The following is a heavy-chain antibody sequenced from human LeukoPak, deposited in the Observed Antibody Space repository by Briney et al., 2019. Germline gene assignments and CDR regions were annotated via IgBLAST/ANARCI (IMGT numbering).Heavy chain of an antibody. D-gene: IGHD3-9*01. CDR3: ARGVRLNYGILTGYWRTDAFDI. V-gene: IGHV3-21*01. Sequence: PGGSLRLSCVASGFTFSSYSMNWVRQAPGKGLEWVSSISSSSSYIYYADSVKGRFTISRDNAKNSLYLQMNSLRAEDTAVYYCARGVRLNYGILTGYWRTDAFDIWGQGTMVTVSS. CDR2: ISSSSSYI. J-gene: IGHJ3*02. CDR1: GFTFSSYS.